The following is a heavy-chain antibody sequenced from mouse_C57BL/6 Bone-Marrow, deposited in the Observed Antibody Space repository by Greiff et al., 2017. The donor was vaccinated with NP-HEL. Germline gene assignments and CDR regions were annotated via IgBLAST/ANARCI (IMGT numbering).Heavy chain of an antibody. J-gene: IGHJ2*01. Sequence: DVHLVESGGGLVKPGGSLKLSCAASGFTFSSYAMSWVRQTPEKRLAWVATISDGGSYTYYPDNVKGRFTISRDNAKNNLYLQMSHLKSEDTAMYYCARGDGYWGQGTTLTVSS. CDR2: ISDGGSYT. CDR3: ARGDGY. CDR1: GFTFSSYA. V-gene: IGHV5-4*01.